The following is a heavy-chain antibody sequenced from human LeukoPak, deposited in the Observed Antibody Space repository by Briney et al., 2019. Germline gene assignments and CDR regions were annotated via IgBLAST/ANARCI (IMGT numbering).Heavy chain of an antibody. CDR1: GGSISNSSYY. J-gene: IGHJ6*03. CDR3: ARRYCSGADCYGGDSYYYMDV. V-gene: IGHV4-39*01. Sequence: SETLSLTCTVSGGSISNSSYYWGWIRQPPGKGLEWIGSIYYSGSTYYNPSLKSRVTISIDTSKNQFSLRLTSVTAADTAVYYCARRYCSGADCYGGDSYYYMDVWGKGTTVTISS. D-gene: IGHD2-2*01. CDR2: IYYSGST.